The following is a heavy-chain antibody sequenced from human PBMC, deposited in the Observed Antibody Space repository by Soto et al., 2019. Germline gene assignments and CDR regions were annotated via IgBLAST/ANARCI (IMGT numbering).Heavy chain of an antibody. V-gene: IGHV1-69*01. D-gene: IGHD2-2*02. Sequence: QVQLVQSGAEVKKPGSSVKVSCKASGGTFSSYAISWVRQAPGQGLEWMGGIIPIFGTANYAQKFQGRVTSNADESTSTAYMELSSLRSEDTAVYYCARDEDLVLVPAAIDWSYVMDVWGQGTTVTVSS. CDR3: ARDEDLVLVPAAIDWSYVMDV. J-gene: IGHJ6*02. CDR2: IIPIFGTA. CDR1: GGTFSSYA.